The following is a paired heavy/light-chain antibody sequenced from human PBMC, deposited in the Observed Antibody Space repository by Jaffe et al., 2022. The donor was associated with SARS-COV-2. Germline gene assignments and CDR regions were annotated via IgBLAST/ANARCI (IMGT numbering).Light chain of an antibody. V-gene: IGLV1-47*01. CDR1: SSNIGGHY. CDR3: ASWDDSLNGRV. Sequence: QSVLTQPPSASGTPGQRVAISCSGNSSNIGGHYTYWYQQVPGTAPKLLIYSNNRRPSGVPDRFSGSKSGSSASLAISGLRSEDEADYYCASWDDSLNGRVFGGGTRLTVL. CDR2: SNN. J-gene: IGLJ3*02.
Heavy chain of an antibody. CDR3: AREGRLSDSDGYPLFDY. CDR1: GDSISSGNYY. Sequence: QVQLQESGPGLVKPSQTLSLTCTVSGDSISSGNYYWSWVRQPAGKGLEWIGRIYSSGYTNYNPALKSRVTISVDTSKNQFSLNLSSVTAADTALYFCAREGRLSDSDGYPLFDYWGQGTLVTVSS. CDR2: IYSSGYT. J-gene: IGHJ4*02. D-gene: IGHD5-18*01. V-gene: IGHV4-61*02.